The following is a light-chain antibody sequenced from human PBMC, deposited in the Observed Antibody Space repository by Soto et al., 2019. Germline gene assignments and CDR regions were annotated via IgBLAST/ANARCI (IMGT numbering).Light chain of an antibody. CDR1: SSDVGGYNY. J-gene: IGLJ2*01. Sequence: QSALTQPPSASGSPGQSVTISCTGTSSDVGGYNYVSWYQQHPGKAPKLMIYEVSKRPSGVPDRFSGSKSDNPASLTVSGLQAEYEADYYCSSYAGSNNLVFGGGTKLTVL. CDR3: SSYAGSNNLV. CDR2: EVS. V-gene: IGLV2-8*01.